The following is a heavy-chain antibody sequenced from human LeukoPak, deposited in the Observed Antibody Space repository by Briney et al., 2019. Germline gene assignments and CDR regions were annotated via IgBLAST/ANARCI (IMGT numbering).Heavy chain of an antibody. V-gene: IGHV4-39*07. Sequence: PSETLSLTCTVSGGSISSSSYYWGWIRQPPGKGLEWIGSIYYSGSTNYNPSLKSRVTISVDTSKNQFSLKLSSVTAADTAVYYCARVGATGDWFDPWGQGTLVTVSS. D-gene: IGHD1-26*01. CDR1: GGSISSSSYY. CDR2: IYYSGST. CDR3: ARVGATGDWFDP. J-gene: IGHJ5*02.